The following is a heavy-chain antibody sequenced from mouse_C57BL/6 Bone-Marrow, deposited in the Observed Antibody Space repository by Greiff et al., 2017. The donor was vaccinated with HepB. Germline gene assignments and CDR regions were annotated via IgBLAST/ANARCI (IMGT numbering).Heavy chain of an antibody. CDR3: TRDITTVVDYYAMDY. J-gene: IGHJ4*01. CDR1: GFTFSSYA. V-gene: IGHV5-9-1*02. D-gene: IGHD1-1*01. CDR2: ISSGGDYI. Sequence: EVMLVESGAGLVKPGGSLKLSCAASGFTFSSYAMSWVRQTPEKRLEWVAYISSGGDYIYYADTVKGRFTISRDKARNTPYLQMSSLKSEDTAMYYCTRDITTVVDYYAMDYWGQGTSVTVSS.